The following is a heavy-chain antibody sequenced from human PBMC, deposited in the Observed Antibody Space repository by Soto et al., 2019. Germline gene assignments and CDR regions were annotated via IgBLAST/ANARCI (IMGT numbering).Heavy chain of an antibody. CDR1: GFTLSNYW. Sequence: EVQLVESGGGLVQPGGSLRLSCAASGFTLSNYWMHWARQAPGKGLVWVSRISSDGSSTNYADSVKGRFTISRDNAKNTLHLQMNSLRAEDTAVYYCARVPYCSSSSCYSYFDSWGKGNLVTVSS. J-gene: IGHJ4*02. D-gene: IGHD2-2*01. CDR2: ISSDGSST. V-gene: IGHV3-74*01. CDR3: ARVPYCSSSSCYSYFDS.